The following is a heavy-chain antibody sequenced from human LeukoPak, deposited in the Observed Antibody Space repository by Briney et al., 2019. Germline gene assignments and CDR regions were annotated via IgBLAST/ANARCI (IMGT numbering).Heavy chain of an antibody. J-gene: IGHJ3*02. CDR3: ARLSFMITFGGVIVIPAFDI. V-gene: IGHV1-18*01. D-gene: IGHD3-16*02. CDR2: ISAYNGNT. CDR1: GYTFTSYG. Sequence: ASVKVSCKASGYTFTSYGISWVRQALGQGLEWMGWISAYNGNTNYAQKLQGRVTMTTDTSTSTAYMELRSLRSDDTAVYYCARLSFMITFGGVIVIPAFDIWGQGTMVTVSS.